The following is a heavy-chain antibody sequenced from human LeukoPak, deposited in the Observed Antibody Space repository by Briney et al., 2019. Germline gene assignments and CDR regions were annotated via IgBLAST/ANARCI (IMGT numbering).Heavy chain of an antibody. J-gene: IGHJ5*02. CDR2: IRYDGSNK. D-gene: IGHD3-22*01. V-gene: IGHV3-30*02. CDR3: AKDAGGIVVVITQNWFDP. Sequence: GGSLRLSCAASGFTFSSYGMHWVRQAPGKGLEWVAFIRYDGSNKYYADSVKGRFTISRDNSKNTLYLRMNSLRAEDTAVYYCAKDAGGIVVVITQNWFDPWGQGTLVTVSS. CDR1: GFTFSSYG.